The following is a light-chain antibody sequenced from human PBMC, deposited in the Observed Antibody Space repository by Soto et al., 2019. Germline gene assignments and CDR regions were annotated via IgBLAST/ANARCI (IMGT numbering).Light chain of an antibody. CDR1: QSISTW. CDR2: DAS. CDR3: QQYSSHSPYT. J-gene: IGKJ2*01. Sequence: DIQMTQSPSTLSASVGDRVTITCRANQSISTWLAWYQQKPGKAPKLLIYDASSLESGVTSRFSGGGSGTEFALTISSLQPDDFATYYCQQYSSHSPYTFGQGTNLEI. V-gene: IGKV1-5*01.